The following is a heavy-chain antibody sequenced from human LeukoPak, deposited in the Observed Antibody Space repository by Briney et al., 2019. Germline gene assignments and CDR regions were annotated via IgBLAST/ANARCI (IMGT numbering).Heavy chain of an antibody. Sequence: GGSLRLSCAASGFTFDDYAMHWARQAPGKGLEWVSGISWNSGSIGYADSVKGRFTISRDNAKNSLYLQMNSLRAEDTALYYCAKSRILAFYFDYWGQGTLVTVSS. V-gene: IGHV3-9*01. J-gene: IGHJ4*02. CDR3: AKSRILAFYFDY. CDR1: GFTFDDYA. D-gene: IGHD2-15*01. CDR2: ISWNSGSI.